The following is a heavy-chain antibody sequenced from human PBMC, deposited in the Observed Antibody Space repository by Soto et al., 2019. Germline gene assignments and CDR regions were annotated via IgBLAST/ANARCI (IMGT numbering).Heavy chain of an antibody. CDR3: AKAEYDFWRGSSPLFPYYYGMDV. D-gene: IGHD3-3*01. J-gene: IGHJ6*02. CDR2: ISGSGGST. Sequence: GGSLRLSCAASGFTFSSYAMSWVRQAPGKGLEWVSAISGSGGSTYYADSVKGRFTISRDNSKNTLYLQMNSLRAEDTAVYYCAKAEYDFWRGSSPLFPYYYGMDVWGQGTTVTVSS. CDR1: GFTFSSYA. V-gene: IGHV3-23*01.